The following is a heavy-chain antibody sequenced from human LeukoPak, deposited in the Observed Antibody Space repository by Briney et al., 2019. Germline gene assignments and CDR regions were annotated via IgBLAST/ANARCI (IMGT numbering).Heavy chain of an antibody. Sequence: SQTLSLTCVIAGDSVSSNTAAWHWIRQSPLRGLEWLGRTFYRSKWYNDYAGSVKSRITISPDTSKNHFSLHLDSVTPEDTAMYYCARDGWPALDYWGQGSLVTVSS. J-gene: IGHJ4*02. V-gene: IGHV6-1*01. D-gene: IGHD2-15*01. CDR1: GDSVSSNTAA. CDR2: TFYRSKWYN. CDR3: ARDGWPALDY.